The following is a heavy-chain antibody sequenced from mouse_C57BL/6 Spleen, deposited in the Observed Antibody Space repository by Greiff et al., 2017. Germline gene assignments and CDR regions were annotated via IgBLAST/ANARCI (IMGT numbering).Heavy chain of an antibody. V-gene: IGHV1-69*01. CDR2: IDPSDSYT. J-gene: IGHJ1*03. CDR3: ARGDDGYWYFDV. D-gene: IGHD2-3*01. Sequence: VQLQQSGAELVMPGASVKLSCKASGYTFTSYWMHWVKQRPGQGLEWIGEIDPSDSYTNYNQKFKGKSTLTVDKSSSTAYMQLSSLTSEDSAVYYCARGDDGYWYFDVWGTGTTVTVSS. CDR1: GYTFTSYW.